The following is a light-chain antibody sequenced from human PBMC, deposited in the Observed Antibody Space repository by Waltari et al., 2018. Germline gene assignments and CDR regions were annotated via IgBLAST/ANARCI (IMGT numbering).Light chain of an antibody. J-gene: IGKJ2*01. CDR2: WAS. V-gene: IGKV4-1*01. Sequence: DIVMTQSPDSLAVSLVARATINCKARQSVFYSPNNKNYLAWYQQKPGQPPKLLVYWASTRESGVPDRFSGSGSGTDFTLTISSLQAEDVAVYYCQQYYLTPYTFGQGTKLEIK. CDR1: QSVFYSPNNKNY. CDR3: QQYYLTPYT.